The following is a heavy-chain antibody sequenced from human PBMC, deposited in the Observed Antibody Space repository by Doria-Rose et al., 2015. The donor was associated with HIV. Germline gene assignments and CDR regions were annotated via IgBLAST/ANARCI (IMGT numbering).Heavy chain of an antibody. CDR3: ARIKSSRWYHKYYFDF. Sequence: QVTLEESGPVLVKPTETLTLTCTVSGVSLSSPGIGVSWIRQPPGKALEWLANIFSDDERSYKTSLKSRLTISRGASKSQVVLTMTDMDPVDTATYYCARIKSSRWYHKYYFDFWGQGTLVIVSA. CDR1: GVSLSSPGIG. D-gene: IGHD6-13*01. V-gene: IGHV2-26*01. CDR2: IFSDDER. J-gene: IGHJ4*02.